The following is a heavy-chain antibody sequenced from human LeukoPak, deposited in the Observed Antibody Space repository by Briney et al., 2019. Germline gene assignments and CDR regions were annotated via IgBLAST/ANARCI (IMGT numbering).Heavy chain of an antibody. CDR3: ARTVSGDYYGMDV. D-gene: IGHD1-26*01. V-gene: IGHV4-59*08. Sequence: PSETLSLTRAVSGGSINNSNWSWVRQPPGKGLEWIGYTSYSGSTNYNPSLKSRVTMSVDTSTDQFSLRLISVTAADTAVYYCARTVSGDYYGMDVWGQGTTVTVSS. CDR1: GGSINNSN. J-gene: IGHJ6*02. CDR2: TSYSGST.